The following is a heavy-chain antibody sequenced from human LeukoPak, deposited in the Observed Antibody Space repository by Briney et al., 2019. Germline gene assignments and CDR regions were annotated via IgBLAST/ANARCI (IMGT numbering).Heavy chain of an antibody. J-gene: IGHJ6*03. V-gene: IGHV3-30*03. CDR3: ARGGIAARPDYYYYMDV. Sequence: GGSLRLSCAAPGFTFSSSGMHWVRQAPGKGLEWVSTISHDGSNKYYGDSVKGRFTISRDNAKNSLYLQLNSLRAEDTAVYYCARGGIAARPDYYYYMDVWGKGTTVTVSS. D-gene: IGHD6-6*01. CDR2: ISHDGSNK. CDR1: GFTFSSSG.